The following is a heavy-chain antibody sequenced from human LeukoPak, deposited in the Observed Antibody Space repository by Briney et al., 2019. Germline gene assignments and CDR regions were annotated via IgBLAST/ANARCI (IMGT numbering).Heavy chain of an antibody. V-gene: IGHV4-34*01. Sequence: SETLSLTCAVYGGSFSGYYWSWIRQPPGKGLEWIGEINHSGSTNYNPSLKSRVTISVDTSKNQFSLKLSSVTAADTAVYYCARGRYSYRRVGAFDIWGQGTMVTVSS. CDR2: INHSGST. D-gene: IGHD5-18*01. J-gene: IGHJ3*02. CDR1: GGSFSGYY. CDR3: ARGRYSYRRVGAFDI.